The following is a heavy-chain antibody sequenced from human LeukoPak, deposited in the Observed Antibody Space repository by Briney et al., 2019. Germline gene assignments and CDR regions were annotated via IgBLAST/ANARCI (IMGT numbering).Heavy chain of an antibody. Sequence: ASVKVSCKASGYTFMSYYMHWVRQAPGQGLEWMGKINPSGGSTTYRQKFQGRVTMTRDTSTSTVYMEVSSLISEDTAMYYCAKARGTVVPPFDYWGQGTLVTVSS. V-gene: IGHV1-46*01. J-gene: IGHJ4*02. D-gene: IGHD3-22*01. CDR1: GYTFMSYY. CDR2: INPSGGST. CDR3: AKARGTVVPPFDY.